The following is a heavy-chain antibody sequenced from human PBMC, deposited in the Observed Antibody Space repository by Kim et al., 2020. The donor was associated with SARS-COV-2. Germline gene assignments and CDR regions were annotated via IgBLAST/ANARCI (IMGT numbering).Heavy chain of an antibody. CDR2: INHSGST. Sequence: SETLSLTCAVYGGSFSGYYWSWIRQPPGKGLEWIGEINHSGSTNYNPSIKSRVTISVDTSKNQFSLKLSSVTAADTAVYYCARVRADYYDSSGYYDRGPFDYWGQGTLVTVSS. CDR3: ARVRADYYDSSGYYDRGPFDY. CDR1: GGSFSGYY. J-gene: IGHJ4*02. V-gene: IGHV4-34*01. D-gene: IGHD3-22*01.